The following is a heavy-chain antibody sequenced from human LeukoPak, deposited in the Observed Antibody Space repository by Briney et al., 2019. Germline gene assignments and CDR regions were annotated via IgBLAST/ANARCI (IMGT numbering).Heavy chain of an antibody. Sequence: SETLSLTCTVSGGSISSYYWSWIRQPPGKGLEWIGYIYYSGSTNYNPSLESRVTISVDTSKNQFSLKLSSVTAADTAVYYCAREMPQGVCYNCVAAFDIWGQGTMVTVSS. CDR3: AREMPQGVCYNCVAAFDI. J-gene: IGHJ3*02. D-gene: IGHD2-8*01. V-gene: IGHV4-59*01. CDR2: IYYSGST. CDR1: GGSISSYY.